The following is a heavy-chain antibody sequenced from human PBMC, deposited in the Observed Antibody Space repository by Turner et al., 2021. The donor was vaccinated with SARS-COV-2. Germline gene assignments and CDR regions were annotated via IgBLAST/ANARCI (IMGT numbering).Heavy chain of an antibody. CDR1: GFTLSSYV. Sequence: QVQLVESGGGVVQPGRSLRLSGAASGFTLSSYVMHWVRQAPGKGLEWVAVISYDGSNKYYADSVKGRFTISRDNSKNTLYLQMNSLRAEDTAVYYCARGGHYYYGLDVWGQGTTVTVSS. CDR3: ARGGHYYYGLDV. V-gene: IGHV3-30-3*01. D-gene: IGHD3-10*01. J-gene: IGHJ6*02. CDR2: ISYDGSNK.